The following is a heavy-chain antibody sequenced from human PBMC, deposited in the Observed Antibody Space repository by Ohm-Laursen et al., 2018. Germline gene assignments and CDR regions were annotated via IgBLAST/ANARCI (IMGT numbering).Heavy chain of an antibody. D-gene: IGHD3-3*01. CDR1: GGSISSSSYC. J-gene: IGHJ3*01. V-gene: IGHV4-39*01. CDR3: ARAFWNGYNDVFDV. Sequence: SETLSLTCTVSGGSISSSSYCWGWIRQPPGKGLEWIGNIYYSGSTYYNPSLRSRVSISIHTSQNQFSLKLSSVTATDTAVYYCARAFWNGYNDVFDVWGQGTMVTVSS. CDR2: IYYSGST.